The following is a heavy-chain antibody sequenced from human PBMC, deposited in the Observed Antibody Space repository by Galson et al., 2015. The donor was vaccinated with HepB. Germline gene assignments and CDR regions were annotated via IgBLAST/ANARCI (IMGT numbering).Heavy chain of an antibody. CDR1: GGTFSSYA. CDR2: IIPIFGTA. J-gene: IGHJ6*02. Sequence: SVKVSCKASGGTFSSYAISWVRQAPGQGLEWMGGIIPIFGTANYAQKFQGRVTITADESTSTAYMELSSLRSEDTAVYYCARELIAAAGRRVYGMVVWGQGTTVTVSS. CDR3: ARELIAAAGRRVYGMVV. D-gene: IGHD6-13*01. V-gene: IGHV1-69*13.